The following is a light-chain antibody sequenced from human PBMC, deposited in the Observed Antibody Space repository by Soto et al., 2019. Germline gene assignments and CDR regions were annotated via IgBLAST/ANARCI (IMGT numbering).Light chain of an antibody. V-gene: IGLV2-14*01. J-gene: IGLJ1*01. Sequence: SALTQPASVSGSPGQSITISCTGTSSDGGGYNYVSWYQQHPGKAPKLMIYDVSNRPSGVSNRFSGSKSGNTASLTISGLQAEDEADYYCSSYTSSSTLHYVFGTGTKVTVL. CDR3: SSYTSSSTLHYV. CDR2: DVS. CDR1: SSDGGGYNY.